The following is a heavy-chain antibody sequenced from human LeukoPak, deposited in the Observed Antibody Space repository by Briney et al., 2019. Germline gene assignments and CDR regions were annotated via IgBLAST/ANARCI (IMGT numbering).Heavy chain of an antibody. D-gene: IGHD5-18*01. CDR2: IDPSDSYT. V-gene: IGHV5-10-1*01. CDR3: ARQVLRGYSYGDDLDY. CDR1: GYSFTSYW. J-gene: IGHJ4*02. Sequence: GESLRISCKGSGYSFTSYWISWVRQMPGKGLEWKGRIDPSDSYTNYSPSFQGHVTISADKSISTAYLQWSSLKASDTAMYYCARQVLRGYSYGDDLDYWGQGTLVTVSS.